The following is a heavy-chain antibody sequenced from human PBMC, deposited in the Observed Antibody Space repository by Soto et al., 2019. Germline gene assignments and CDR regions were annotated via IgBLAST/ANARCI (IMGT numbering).Heavy chain of an antibody. CDR3: ARVAETRYYGMDV. CDR1: DYTFTSYG. J-gene: IGHJ6*02. Sequence: QVQLVQSGAEVKKPGASVKVYCKASDYTFTSYGISWVRQAPGQGLQSMGWINTYSGNTDYARKFQGRVTMTTDTSTSTAYMEMRSLRLDDMAVYYCARVAETRYYGMDVWGQGTTVTVSS. CDR2: INTYSGNT. V-gene: IGHV1-18*03.